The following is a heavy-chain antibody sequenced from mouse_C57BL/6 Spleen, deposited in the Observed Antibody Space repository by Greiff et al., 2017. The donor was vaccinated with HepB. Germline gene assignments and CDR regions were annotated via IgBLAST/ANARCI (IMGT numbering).Heavy chain of an antibody. Sequence: VQLQQPGAELVRPGSSVKLSCKASGYTFTSYWMDWVKQRPGQGLEWIGNIYPSDSETHYNQKFKDKATLTVDKSSSTAYMQLSSLTSEDSAVYYCARDWDAWFAYWGQGTLVTVSA. V-gene: IGHV1-61*01. CDR1: GYTFTSYW. CDR3: ARDWDAWFAY. J-gene: IGHJ3*01. D-gene: IGHD4-1*01. CDR2: IYPSDSET.